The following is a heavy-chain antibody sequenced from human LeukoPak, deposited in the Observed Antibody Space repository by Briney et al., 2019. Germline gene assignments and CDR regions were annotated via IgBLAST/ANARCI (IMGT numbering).Heavy chain of an antibody. CDR3: ASSHDSAGND. D-gene: IGHD2-15*01. J-gene: IGHJ1*01. CDR2: IKQDGSEK. CDR1: GFTFSSYW. Sequence: GGSLRLSCAASGFTFSSYWMSWVRQAPGKGLEWVANIKQDGSEKYYVDSVKGRFIISRDNAKNSLFLQMSSLRDDDTALYYCASSHDSAGNDWGQGTVVTVYS. V-gene: IGHV3-7*01.